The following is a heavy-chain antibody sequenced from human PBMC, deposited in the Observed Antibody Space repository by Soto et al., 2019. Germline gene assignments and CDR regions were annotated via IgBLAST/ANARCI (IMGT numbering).Heavy chain of an antibody. CDR1: GFNVSNNY. CDR2: MYSGGGT. Sequence: GGSLRVSCGASGFNVSNNYMTWVRQAPGKWLEWVSNMYSGGGTYYTDSVKGRFTISRDSSTNTLYLQMDNVRAEDTAVYYCARDPGVNWAWGKGTTVTVSS. CDR3: ARDPGVNWA. J-gene: IGHJ6*04. V-gene: IGHV3-66*01. D-gene: IGHD2-8*01.